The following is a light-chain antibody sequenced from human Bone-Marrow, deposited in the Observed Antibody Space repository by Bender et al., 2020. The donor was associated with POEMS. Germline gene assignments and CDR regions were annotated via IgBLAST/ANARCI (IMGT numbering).Light chain of an antibody. J-gene: IGLJ3*02. Sequence: SYVLTQPPSVSVAPGKTARITCGGNNIGSKSVHWYQQKPGQAPLLVVYADNARPSGIPERFSGSRSGTSASLAISGLQSEDEADYYCAVWDDSLNGWVFGGGTKLTVL. V-gene: IGLV3-21*03. CDR1: NIGSKS. CDR3: AVWDDSLNGWV. CDR2: ADN.